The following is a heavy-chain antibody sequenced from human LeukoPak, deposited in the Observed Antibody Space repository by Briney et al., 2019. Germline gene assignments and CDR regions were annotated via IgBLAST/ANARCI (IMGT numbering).Heavy chain of an antibody. D-gene: IGHD3-22*01. CDR1: GFTFSSYA. CDR3: AKDRNYYDSSGYYPLRYDAFDI. J-gene: IGHJ3*02. V-gene: IGHV3-23*01. Sequence: PGGSLRLSCAASGFTFSSYAMSWVRQAPGKGLEWVSAISGSGGSTYYADSVKGRFTISRDNSKNTLYLQMNSLRAEDTAVYYCAKDRNYYDSSGYYPLRYDAFDIWGQGTMVTVSS. CDR2: ISGSGGST.